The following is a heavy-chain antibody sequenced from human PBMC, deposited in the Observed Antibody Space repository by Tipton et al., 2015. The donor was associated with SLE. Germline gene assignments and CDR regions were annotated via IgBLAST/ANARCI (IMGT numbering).Heavy chain of an antibody. Sequence: TLSLTCTVSGGSISSGFNSWSWIRQPPGKGLEWIEYIYYTGTTYYNPSLKSRVTISVDTSKNQFSLRLNSVTAADTAVYYCARGGSGGYEGLSDYYGMDVWGQGTTVTVSS. V-gene: IGHV4-30-2*01. CDR3: ARGGSGGYEGLSDYYGMDV. CDR1: GGSISSGFNS. J-gene: IGHJ6*02. CDR2: IYYTGTT. D-gene: IGHD1-26*01.